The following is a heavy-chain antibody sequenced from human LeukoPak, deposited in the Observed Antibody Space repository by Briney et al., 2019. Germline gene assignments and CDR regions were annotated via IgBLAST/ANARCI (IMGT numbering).Heavy chain of an antibody. J-gene: IGHJ4*02. V-gene: IGHV3-30*18. CDR1: GFTFSSYG. D-gene: IGHD4-23*01. CDR3: AKDRWFDY. CDR2: ISYDGSNK. Sequence: QSGGSLRLSCAASGFTFSSYGMHWVRQAPGKGLEWVAVISYDGSNKYYADSVKGRFTISRDNSKNTLYLQMNSLRAEDTAVYYCAKDRWFDYWGQGTLVTVSS.